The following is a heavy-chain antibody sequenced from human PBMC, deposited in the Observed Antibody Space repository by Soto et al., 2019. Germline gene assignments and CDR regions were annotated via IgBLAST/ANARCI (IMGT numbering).Heavy chain of an antibody. Sequence: ASVELSCKASGYTFTIYAMHWVRQAPGQRLEWMGWINAGNGNAKYSQKFQGRVTITRDTSASTAYMELSSLRSEDTAVYYCASGYDSSGSFDYWGQGTLVTVSS. V-gene: IGHV1-3*01. CDR1: GYTFTIYA. CDR3: ASGYDSSGSFDY. D-gene: IGHD5-12*01. CDR2: INAGNGNA. J-gene: IGHJ4*02.